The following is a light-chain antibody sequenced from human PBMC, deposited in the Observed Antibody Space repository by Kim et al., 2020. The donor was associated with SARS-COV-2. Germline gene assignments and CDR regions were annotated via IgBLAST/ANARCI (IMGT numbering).Light chain of an antibody. J-gene: IGLJ7*01. V-gene: IGLV3-21*04. CDR2: YDS. CDR1: NIGSKS. Sequence: SYELTQPPSVSVAPGKTARITCGGNNIGSKSVHWYQQKPGQAPVLVIYYDSDRPSGIHERFSGSNSGNTATLTISRVEAGDEADYYCQVWGSSSDHAVFG. CDR3: QVWGSSSDHAV.